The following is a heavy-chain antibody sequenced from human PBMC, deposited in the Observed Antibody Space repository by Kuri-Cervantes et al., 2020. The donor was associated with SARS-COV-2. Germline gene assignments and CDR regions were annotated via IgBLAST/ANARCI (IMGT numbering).Heavy chain of an antibody. V-gene: IGHV4-61*05. D-gene: IGHD3/OR15-3a*01. J-gene: IGHJ3*02. Sequence: SETLSLTCTVSGGSISSSSYYWGWIRQPPGKGLEWIGYIYYSGSTNYNPSLKSRVTISVDTSKNQFSLKLSSVTAADTAVYYCARISWTYAFDIWGQGTMVTVSS. CDR3: ARISWTYAFDI. CDR2: IYYSGST. CDR1: GGSISSSSYY.